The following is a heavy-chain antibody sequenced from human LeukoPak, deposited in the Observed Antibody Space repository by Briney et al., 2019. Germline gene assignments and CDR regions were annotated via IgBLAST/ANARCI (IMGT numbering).Heavy chain of an antibody. V-gene: IGHV4-59*12. J-gene: IGHJ4*02. Sequence: SETLSLTCTVSGGSISTYFWSWIRQPPGKGLEWIGYIYHDGSTNYNPSLNRRVAISVDTSQNEFSLKLTSVTAADTAVYYCARGETYSSGWPSFDYWGQGTLVTVSS. CDR3: ARGETYSSGWPSFDY. CDR1: GGSISTYF. D-gene: IGHD6-19*01. CDR2: IYHDGST.